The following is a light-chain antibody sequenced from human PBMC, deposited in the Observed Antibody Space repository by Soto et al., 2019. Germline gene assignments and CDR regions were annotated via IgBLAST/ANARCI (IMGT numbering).Light chain of an antibody. J-gene: IGKJ1*01. CDR2: EVS. Sequence: DVVMTQSPLFLPVTLGQPASISCRSSQSLIHSDGNTYLSWFQQRPGQSPRRLIYEVSDRDSGVPDRFTGGGSGTDFTLKISRVEAEDVGVYYCLQGTHWPWTFGQGTEVEIK. CDR3: LQGTHWPWT. CDR1: QSLIHSDGNTY. V-gene: IGKV2-30*02.